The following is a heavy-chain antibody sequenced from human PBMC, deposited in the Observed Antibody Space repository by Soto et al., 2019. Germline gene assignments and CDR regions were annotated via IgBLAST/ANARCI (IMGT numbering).Heavy chain of an antibody. CDR3: AKDKGPYSYGPYGMDV. CDR2: ISYDGSNK. V-gene: IGHV3-30*18. CDR1: GFTFSGYG. D-gene: IGHD5-18*01. J-gene: IGHJ6*02. Sequence: QVQLVESGGGVVQPGRSLRLSCAASGFTFSGYGMHWVRQAPGKVLEWVALISYDGSNKYYADSVKGRFTISRDNSKNTRYLQMNSLRAEDAAVYYCAKDKGPYSYGPYGMDVWGQGTTVTVS.